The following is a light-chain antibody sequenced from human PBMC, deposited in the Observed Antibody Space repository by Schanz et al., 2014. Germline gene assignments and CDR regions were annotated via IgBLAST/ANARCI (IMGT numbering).Light chain of an antibody. CDR1: QSVTNN. J-gene: IGKJ2*01. V-gene: IGKV3-20*01. CDR2: GTS. Sequence: EIVMTQSPATLSVSPGERATLSCRASQSVTNNLAWYQQKPGQAPRLLIYGTSIRATGIPDRFSGSGSGTDFTLTISRLEPEDFAVYYCHQYGGSPYTFGQGTKLEIK. CDR3: HQYGGSPYT.